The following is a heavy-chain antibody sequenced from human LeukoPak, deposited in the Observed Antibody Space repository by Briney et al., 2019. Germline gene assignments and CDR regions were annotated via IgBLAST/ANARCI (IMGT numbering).Heavy chain of an antibody. CDR3: ARGALRYFDGAEYFQH. Sequence: PSETLSLTCAVYGGSFSGYYWSWIRQPPGKGLEWIGEINHSGSTNYNPSLKSRVTISVDTSKNQFSLKLSSVTAADTAVYYCARGALRYFDGAEYFQHWGQGTLVTVSS. J-gene: IGHJ1*01. CDR2: INHSGST. D-gene: IGHD3-9*01. CDR1: GGSFSGYY. V-gene: IGHV4-34*01.